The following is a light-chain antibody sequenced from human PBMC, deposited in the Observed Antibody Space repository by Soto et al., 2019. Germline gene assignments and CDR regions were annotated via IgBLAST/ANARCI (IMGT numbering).Light chain of an antibody. CDR2: DVS. J-gene: IGLJ1*01. CDR1: SSDVGGYEY. V-gene: IGLV2-14*01. Sequence: QSALTQPASVSGSPGQSISISCTGTSSDVGGYEYVSWYQQHPDRTPKLIIYDVSSRLAGVSNRFSGSKSGNTASLTISGLQAEDEADYYCTSYTSINLYVFGGGTKVTVL. CDR3: TSYTSINLYV.